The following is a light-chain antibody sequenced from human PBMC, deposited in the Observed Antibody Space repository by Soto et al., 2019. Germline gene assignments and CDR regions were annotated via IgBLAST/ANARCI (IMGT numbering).Light chain of an antibody. Sequence: QSALTQPASVSGSPGQSITISCTGTSSDVGGYNYVSWYRQHPGKAPKLMIYDVSNRPSVVSNRFSGSKSGNTASLTISGHQVEDEADYYCSSYASTSTVVFGGGTKLTVL. V-gene: IGLV2-14*03. CDR2: DVS. CDR1: SSDVGGYNY. CDR3: SSYASTSTVV. J-gene: IGLJ2*01.